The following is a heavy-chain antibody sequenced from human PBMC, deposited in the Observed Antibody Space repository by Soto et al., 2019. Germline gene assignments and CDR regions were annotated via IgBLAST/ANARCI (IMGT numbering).Heavy chain of an antibody. V-gene: IGHV4-34*01. CDR2: INHSGST. Sequence: SETLSLTCAVYGGSFSGYYWSWIRQPPGKGLEWIGEINHSGSTNYNPSLKSRVTISVDTSKNQFSLKLSSVTAADTAVYYCARAAPRAARPKGADFDYGGQGTLVTVPQ. J-gene: IGHJ4*02. CDR3: ARAAPRAARPKGADFDY. CDR1: GGSFSGYY. D-gene: IGHD6-6*01.